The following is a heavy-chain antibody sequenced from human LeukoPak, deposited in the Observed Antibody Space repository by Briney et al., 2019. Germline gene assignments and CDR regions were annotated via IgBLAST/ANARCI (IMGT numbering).Heavy chain of an antibody. CDR3: ARAPIVGATHIDY. CDR1: GDSVSRNSAA. J-gene: IGHJ4*02. D-gene: IGHD1-26*01. V-gene: IGHV6-1*01. Sequence: SQTVSLTCAISGDSVSRNSAAWYWIRQSPSRGLEWLGRTYYKSKWYNDYAVSVKSRITITPDTSKNQFSLQLKSVTPEDTAVYYCARAPIVGATHIDYWGQGTLVTVSS. CDR2: TYYKSKWYN.